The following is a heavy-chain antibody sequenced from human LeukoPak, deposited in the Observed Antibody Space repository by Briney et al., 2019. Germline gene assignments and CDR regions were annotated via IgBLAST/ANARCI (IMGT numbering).Heavy chain of an antibody. D-gene: IGHD5-24*01. CDR1: GFTFASYS. Sequence: PGGSLRLSCAASGFTFASYSMNWVRQAPGKGLEWVSSISGDSTYIYNAGSVKGRFTISRDNAQASLYLQMISLRADDTAVYYCARPQDGYNGFDCWGQGTLVTVSS. J-gene: IGHJ4*02. V-gene: IGHV3-21*01. CDR2: ISGDSTYI. CDR3: ARPQDGYNGFDC.